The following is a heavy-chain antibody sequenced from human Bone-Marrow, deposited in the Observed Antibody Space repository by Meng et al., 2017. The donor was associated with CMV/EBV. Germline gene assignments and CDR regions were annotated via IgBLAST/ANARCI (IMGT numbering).Heavy chain of an antibody. CDR3: ARVNRGYDWASYYYYGMDG. D-gene: IGHD5-12*01. CDR2: ISSSSSYI. Sequence: GESLKISCAASGFTFSSYWMHWVRQAPGKVLVWVSSISSSSSYIYYADSVKGRFTISRDNAKNSLYLQMNSLRAEDTAVYYCARVNRGYDWASYYYYGMDGWGQGTTVTVSS. CDR1: GFTFSSYW. V-gene: IGHV3-21*01. J-gene: IGHJ6*02.